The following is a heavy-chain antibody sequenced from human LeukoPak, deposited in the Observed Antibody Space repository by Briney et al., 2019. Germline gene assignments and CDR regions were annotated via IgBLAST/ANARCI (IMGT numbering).Heavy chain of an antibody. CDR2: IYHSGST. CDR1: GGSISSGGYS. D-gene: IGHD3-3*01. Sequence: SQTLSLTCAVSGGSISSGGYSWSWIRQPPGKGLEWIGYIYHSGSTYYNPSLKSRVTISVDRSKNQFSLKLSSVTAADTAVYYCARSTTYYDFWSGYYHYGMDAWGQGTTVTVSS. CDR3: ARSTTYYDFWSGYYHYGMDA. V-gene: IGHV4-30-2*01. J-gene: IGHJ6*02.